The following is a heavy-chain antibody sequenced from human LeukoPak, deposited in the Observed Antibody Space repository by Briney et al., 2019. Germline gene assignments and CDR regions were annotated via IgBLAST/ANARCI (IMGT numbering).Heavy chain of an antibody. V-gene: IGHV1-69*05. Sequence: SVKVSCKASGGTFSSYAISWVRQAPGQGLEWMGGIILIFGTANYAQKFQGRVTITTDESTSTAYMELSSLRSEDTAVYYCARGGVPYYYYYMDVWGKGTTVTVSS. CDR3: ARGGVPYYYYYMDV. J-gene: IGHJ6*03. CDR2: IILIFGTA. CDR1: GGTFSSYA. D-gene: IGHD3-10*01.